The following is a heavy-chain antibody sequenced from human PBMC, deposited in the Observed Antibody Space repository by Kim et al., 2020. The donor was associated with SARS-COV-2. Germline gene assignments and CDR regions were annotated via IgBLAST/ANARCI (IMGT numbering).Heavy chain of an antibody. J-gene: IGHJ4*02. Sequence: DGETIYAQKCQGRVTMTEDTSTDTAYMELSSLRSEDTAVYYCATDRGWGYWGQGTLVTVSS. V-gene: IGHV1-24*01. CDR3: ATDRGWGY. CDR2: DGET. D-gene: IGHD3-10*01.